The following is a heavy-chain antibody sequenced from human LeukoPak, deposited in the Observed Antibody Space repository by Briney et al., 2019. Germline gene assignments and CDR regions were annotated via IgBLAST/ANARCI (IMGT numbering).Heavy chain of an antibody. Sequence: RGSLRLSCPVSGFTFSSYAMSWVRQAPGRGLEWVSVISTSGESAYYADSVKGRFTISRDNSKNTLYLQMNSLRAEDTAVYYCAKDRGSGYHYFDYWGQGTLVTVSS. CDR3: AKDRGSGYHYFDY. V-gene: IGHV3-23*01. J-gene: IGHJ4*02. D-gene: IGHD3-22*01. CDR1: GFTFSSYA. CDR2: ISTSGESA.